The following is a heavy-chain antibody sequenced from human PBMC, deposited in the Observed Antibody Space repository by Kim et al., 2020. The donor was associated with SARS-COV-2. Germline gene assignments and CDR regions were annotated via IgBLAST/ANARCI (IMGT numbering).Heavy chain of an antibody. D-gene: IGHD6-13*01. Sequence: QKFQGRGTITRDTSASTAYMELSSLRSEDTAVYYCARSIGIAAAGTLDYWGQGTLVTVSS. V-gene: IGHV1-3*01. J-gene: IGHJ4*02. CDR3: ARSIGIAAAGTLDY.